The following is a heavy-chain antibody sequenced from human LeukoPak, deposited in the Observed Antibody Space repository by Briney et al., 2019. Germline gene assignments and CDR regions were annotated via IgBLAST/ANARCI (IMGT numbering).Heavy chain of an antibody. Sequence: PGGSLRLSCAASGFTFSSYAMHWVRQAPGKGLEWVAVISYDGSNKYYADSVKGRFTISRDNSKNTLYLQMNSLRAEDTALYYCAKDDGLIPQRGYSGYGNAGIDYWGQGTLVTVSS. CDR3: AKDDGLIPQRGYSGYGNAGIDY. V-gene: IGHV3-30-3*01. J-gene: IGHJ4*02. D-gene: IGHD5-12*01. CDR1: GFTFSSYA. CDR2: ISYDGSNK.